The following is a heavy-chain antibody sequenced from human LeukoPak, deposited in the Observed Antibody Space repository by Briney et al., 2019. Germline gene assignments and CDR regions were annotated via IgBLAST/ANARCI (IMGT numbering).Heavy chain of an antibody. CDR1: GGSIGSTNW. J-gene: IGHJ5*02. Sequence: PSGTLSLTCAVSGGSIGSTNWWSWVRQPPGKGLEWIGEIYHTGSTNYNPSLKSRVTISVDKSRNQFSLNLTSVTAADTAVYYCAIDPWTSGSYRGRWFDPWGQGTLVTVSS. CDR3: AIDPWTSGSYRGRWFDP. V-gene: IGHV4-4*02. CDR2: IYHTGST. D-gene: IGHD3-10*01.